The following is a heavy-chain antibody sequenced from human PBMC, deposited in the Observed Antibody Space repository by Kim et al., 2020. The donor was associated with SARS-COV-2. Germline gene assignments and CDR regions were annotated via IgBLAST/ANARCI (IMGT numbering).Heavy chain of an antibody. CDR2: IYGCSGDI. J-gene: IGHJ4*02. D-gene: IGHD6-13*01. CDR1: GFTFTTYA. CDR3: ARLSAGSSWPFDF. Sequence: GGSLRLSCVASGFTFTTYAMAWVRQAPGEGLEWVSVIYGCSGDIYYVDSVKGRFSISRDDSKNTLYLQMNSLRAEDTAVYYCARLSAGSSWPFDFWGQGTLVTVSS. V-gene: IGHV3-23*03.